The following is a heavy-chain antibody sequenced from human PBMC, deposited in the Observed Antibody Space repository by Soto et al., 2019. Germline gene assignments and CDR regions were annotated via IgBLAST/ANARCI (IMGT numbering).Heavy chain of an antibody. V-gene: IGHV3-53*01. CDR3: ARYKRESGYYPYYYYYGMDV. D-gene: IGHD3-22*01. CDR2: IYSGGST. Sequence: EVQLVESGGGLIQPGGSLRLSCAASGFTVSSNYMSWVRQAPGKGLEWVSVIYSGGSTYYADSVKGRFTISRDNSKNTLYLHMNSLRAEDTAVYYCARYKRESGYYPYYYYYGMDVWGQGTTVTVSS. CDR1: GFTVSSNY. J-gene: IGHJ6*02.